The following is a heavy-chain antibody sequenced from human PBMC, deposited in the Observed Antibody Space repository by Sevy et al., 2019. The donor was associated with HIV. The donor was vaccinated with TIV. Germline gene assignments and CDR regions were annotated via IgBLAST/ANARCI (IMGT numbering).Heavy chain of an antibody. V-gene: IGHV3-30-3*01. CDR2: ISYDGSNK. CDR1: GFTFSSYA. Sequence: GGSLRLSCAASGFTFSSYAMHWVRQAPGKGLEWVAVISYDGSNKYYAHSVKGRFTISRDNSKNTLYLQMNSLRAEETAVYYCARDDGFDYWGQGTLVTVSS. D-gene: IGHD4-17*01. CDR3: ARDDGFDY. J-gene: IGHJ4*02.